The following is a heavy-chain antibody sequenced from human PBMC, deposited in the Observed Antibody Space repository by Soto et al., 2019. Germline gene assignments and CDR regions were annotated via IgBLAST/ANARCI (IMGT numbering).Heavy chain of an antibody. CDR2: ISYDGSNK. V-gene: IGHV3-30-3*01. Sequence: QVQLVESGGGVVQPGRSLRLSCAASGFTFSSYAMHWVRQAPGKGLEWVAVISYDGSNKYYADSVKGRFTISRDNSKNTRYLQMSSLRAEDTAVYYCARDQGGGSYFLDWGQGTLVTVSS. CDR1: GFTFSSYA. J-gene: IGHJ4*02. CDR3: ARDQGGGSYFLD. D-gene: IGHD1-26*01.